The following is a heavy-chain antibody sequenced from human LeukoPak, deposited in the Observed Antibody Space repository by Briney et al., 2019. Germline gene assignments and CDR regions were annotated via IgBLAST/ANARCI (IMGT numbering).Heavy chain of an antibody. V-gene: IGHV3-9*01. D-gene: IGHD3-3*01. Sequence: PGRSLRLSCAASGFTFDDYAMHWVRQAPGKGLEWVSGISWNSGSIGYADSVKGRFTISRGSAKNSLYLQMNSLRAEDTALYYCALFFGVARKDVKGIDYWGQGTLVTVSS. CDR1: GFTFDDYA. J-gene: IGHJ4*02. CDR2: ISWNSGSI. CDR3: ALFFGVARKDVKGIDY.